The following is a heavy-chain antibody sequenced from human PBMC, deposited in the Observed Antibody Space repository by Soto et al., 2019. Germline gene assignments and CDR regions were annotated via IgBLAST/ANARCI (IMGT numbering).Heavy chain of an antibody. Sequence: SETLSLTCTVSGGSINSYYWSWIRRPPGKGLEWIGYIYYSGTTNYNPSLKSRVTISVDTSKNQFSLKLSSVTAADTAVYYCARHRVSSSWWNDYWGQGTLVTVSS. CDR2: IYYSGTT. D-gene: IGHD6-13*01. CDR3: ARHRVSSSWWNDY. V-gene: IGHV4-59*08. J-gene: IGHJ4*02. CDR1: GGSINSYY.